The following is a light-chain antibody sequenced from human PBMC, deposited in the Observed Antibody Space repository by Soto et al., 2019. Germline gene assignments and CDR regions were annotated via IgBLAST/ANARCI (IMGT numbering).Light chain of an antibody. V-gene: IGKV1-27*01. CDR3: QKYSSVPV. Sequence: DIQMTQSPTSLSASVGDRVTITCRASQGIRNFVVWYQQKPGKAPKLLIYAASTLQSGVPSRFSGSGSGTDFTLTINSLQPEDFATYSCQKYSSVPVFGPGTKVEIK. CDR1: QGIRNF. J-gene: IGKJ3*01. CDR2: AAS.